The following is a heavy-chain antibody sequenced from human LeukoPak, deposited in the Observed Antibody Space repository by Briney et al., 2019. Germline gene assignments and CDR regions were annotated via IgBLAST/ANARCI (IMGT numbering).Heavy chain of an antibody. D-gene: IGHD2-15*01. J-gene: IGHJ6*02. CDR2: IYHSGST. Sequence: PSETLSLTCTVSGGSISSSSYYWGWIRQPPGKGLEWIGSIYHSGSTNYNPSLKSRVTISVDKSKNQFSLKLSSVTAADTAVYYCARDGGYCSGGSCYNDVWGQGTTVTVSS. CDR1: GGSISSSSYY. CDR3: ARDGGYCSGGSCYNDV. V-gene: IGHV4-39*07.